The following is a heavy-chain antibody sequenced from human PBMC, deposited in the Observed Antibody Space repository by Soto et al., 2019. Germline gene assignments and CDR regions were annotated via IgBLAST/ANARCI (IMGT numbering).Heavy chain of an antibody. V-gene: IGHV6-1*01. J-gene: IGHJ5*02. CDR1: GDSVSSNSAA. CDR3: ARARDSAYSSTNRNWFDP. D-gene: IGHD6-13*01. CDR2: TYYRSKWYN. Sequence: QSQTLSLTCAISGDSVSSNSAAWNWIRQSPSRGLEWLGRTYYRSKWYNDYAVSVKSRITINPDTSKNQFSLQLNSVTPEDTAVYYCARARDSAYSSTNRNWFDPWGQGTLVTVSS.